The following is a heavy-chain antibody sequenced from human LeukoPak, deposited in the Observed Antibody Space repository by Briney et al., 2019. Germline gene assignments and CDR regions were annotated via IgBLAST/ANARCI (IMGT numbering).Heavy chain of an antibody. CDR2: IWYDGSNK. CDR1: GFTFSSYG. D-gene: IGHD3-22*01. CDR3: AKDSDYYHSSGYYYAYFQH. Sequence: GGSLRLSCAASGFTFSSYGMHWVRQAPGKGLEWVAVIWYDGSNKYYADSVKGRFTISRDNAKNSLYLQMNSLRDEDTAVYYCAKDSDYYHSSGYYYAYFQHWGQGTLVTVSS. J-gene: IGHJ1*01. V-gene: IGHV3-33*06.